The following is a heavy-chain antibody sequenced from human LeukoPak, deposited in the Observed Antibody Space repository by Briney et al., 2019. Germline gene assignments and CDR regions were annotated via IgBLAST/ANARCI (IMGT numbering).Heavy chain of an antibody. CDR2: VNPNNGNT. CDR3: ARADTYGWPDWFDP. J-gene: IGHJ5*02. D-gene: IGHD3-10*01. Sequence: GAPVKVSCKASGYTFTKNNINWVRQATGQGLEWMGWVNPNNGNTVYAQKFQGRVAFTSDISIDTVYMELSSLRSEDTAVYYCARADTYGWPDWFDPWGQGTPVIVSS. CDR1: GYTFTKNN. V-gene: IGHV1-8*01.